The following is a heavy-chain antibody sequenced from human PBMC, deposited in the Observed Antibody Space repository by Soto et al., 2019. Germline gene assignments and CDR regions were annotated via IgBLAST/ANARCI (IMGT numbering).Heavy chain of an antibody. Sequence: QVQLVESGGGVVQPGRSLRLSCAASGFTFSSYGMHWVRQAPGKGLEWVAVISYDGSNKYYADSVKGRFTISRDNSKNTLYLQMKSLSAEDTAVYYCASRHYGMDVWGQGTTVTVSS. J-gene: IGHJ6*02. V-gene: IGHV3-30*03. CDR3: ASRHYGMDV. CDR2: ISYDGSNK. CDR1: GFTFSSYG.